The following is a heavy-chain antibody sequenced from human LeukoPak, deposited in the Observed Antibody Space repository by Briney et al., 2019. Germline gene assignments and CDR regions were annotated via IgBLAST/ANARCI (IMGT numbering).Heavy chain of an antibody. V-gene: IGHV3-48*01. CDR1: GFTFSSYS. Sequence: GGSLRLSCAASGFTFSSYSMNWVRQAPGKGLEWVSYISSSSSTIYYADSVKGRFTISRDNAKNSLYLQMNSLRAEDTAVYYCASSVEMATNDAFDIWGQGTMVTVSS. CDR3: ASSVEMATNDAFDI. J-gene: IGHJ3*02. D-gene: IGHD5-24*01. CDR2: ISSSSSTI.